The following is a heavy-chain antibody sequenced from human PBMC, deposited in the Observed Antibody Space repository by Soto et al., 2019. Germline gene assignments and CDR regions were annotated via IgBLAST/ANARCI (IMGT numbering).Heavy chain of an antibody. CDR1: GFTFSLCA. J-gene: IGHJ5*02. CDR2: MRSSGGDT. CDR3: AKGHSNSYYLFDV. Sequence: GGSLRLSCAASGFTFSLCAMSWVRQAPGKGLEWVSSMRSSGGDTYYADSVRGRFTISRDDSKNTLYLQMNSLRVEDTALYYCAKGHSNSYYLFDVWGQGTLVTVSS. D-gene: IGHD3-22*01. V-gene: IGHV3-23*01.